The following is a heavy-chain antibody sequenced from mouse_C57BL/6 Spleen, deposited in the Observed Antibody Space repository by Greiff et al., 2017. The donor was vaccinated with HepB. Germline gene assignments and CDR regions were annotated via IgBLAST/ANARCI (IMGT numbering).Heavy chain of an antibody. V-gene: IGHV1-50*01. D-gene: IGHD2-4*01. CDR2: IDPSDSYT. Sequence: QVQLQQPGAELVKPGASVKLSCKASGYTFTSYWMQWVKQRPGQGLEWIGEIDPSDSYTNYNQKFKGKATLTVDPSSSTAYMQLSSLTSEDSAVYYCARYYDYDGDYAMDYWGQGTSVTVSS. CDR3: ARYYDYDGDYAMDY. CDR1: GYTFTSYW. J-gene: IGHJ4*01.